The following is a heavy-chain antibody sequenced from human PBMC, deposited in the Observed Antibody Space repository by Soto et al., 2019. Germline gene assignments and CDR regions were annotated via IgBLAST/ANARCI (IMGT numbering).Heavy chain of an antibody. J-gene: IGHJ3*02. Sequence: QMQLVQSGAEVKKPGSSVKVSCKASGGTFSSYAISWVQQAPGQGLEWMGGFIPIFGTANYAQKFQGRVTITADESKSTAYMELSSLRSEDTAVYYCARVREMARELDAFDIWGQGTMVTVSS. D-gene: IGHD1-26*01. V-gene: IGHV1-69*01. CDR3: ARVREMARELDAFDI. CDR1: GGTFSSYA. CDR2: FIPIFGTA.